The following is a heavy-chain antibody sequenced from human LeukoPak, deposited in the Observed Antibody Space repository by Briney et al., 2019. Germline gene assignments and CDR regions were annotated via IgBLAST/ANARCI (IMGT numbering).Heavy chain of an antibody. CDR2: IYRDGGT. CDR3: ATGVHGIAAAGDYYFDY. Sequence: SETLSLTCNVSGYSIIRGYYWDWFRQPPGKGLEWIGNIYRDGGTVYNPSLKSRLTISVDTSKNQFSLKLNSVTAADTAVYYCATGVHGIAAAGDYYFDYWGQGTLVTVSS. CDR1: GYSIIRGYY. V-gene: IGHV4-38-2*02. D-gene: IGHD6-13*01. J-gene: IGHJ4*02.